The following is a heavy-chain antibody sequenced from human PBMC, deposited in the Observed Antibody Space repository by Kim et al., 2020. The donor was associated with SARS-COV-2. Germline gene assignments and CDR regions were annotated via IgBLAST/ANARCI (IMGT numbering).Heavy chain of an antibody. D-gene: IGHD3-10*01. V-gene: IGHV3-11*05. J-gene: IGHJ4*02. CDR3: ARAKGFYGPQSGTFDY. Sequence: SVKGRFTISRDNAKNSLYLQMNSLRAEDTAVYYCARAKGFYGPQSGTFDYWGQGTLVTVSS.